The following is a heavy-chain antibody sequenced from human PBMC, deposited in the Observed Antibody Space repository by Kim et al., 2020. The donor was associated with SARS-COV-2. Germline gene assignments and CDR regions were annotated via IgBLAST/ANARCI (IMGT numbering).Heavy chain of an antibody. CDR3: AKDLAGQQLILYYYGMDV. D-gene: IGHD6-13*01. V-gene: IGHV3-23*01. Sequence: GGSLRLSCAASGFTFSSYAMSWVRQAPGKGLEWVSAISGSGGSTYYADSVKGRFTISRDNSKNTLYLQMNSLRAEDTAVYYCAKDLAGQQLILYYYGMDVWGQGTTVTVSS. J-gene: IGHJ6*02. CDR1: GFTFSSYA. CDR2: ISGSGGST.